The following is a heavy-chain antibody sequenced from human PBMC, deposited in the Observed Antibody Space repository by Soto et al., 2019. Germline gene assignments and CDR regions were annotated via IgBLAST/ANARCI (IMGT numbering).Heavy chain of an antibody. J-gene: IGHJ6*02. D-gene: IGHD3-16*01. CDR3: AMVDVYVTPSPQDV. V-gene: IGHV1-18*01. CDR1: GYTFTRYG. Sequence: QVKLVQSGAEVENPGASVKASCKASGYTFTRYGIGWARQAPGQGLEWMGWINTYNGNTNYAQNVQGRVTLTTDTSTITAYMELRSLRSNDTAIYYCAMVDVYVTPSPQDVWGQGTTVIVSS. CDR2: INTYNGNT.